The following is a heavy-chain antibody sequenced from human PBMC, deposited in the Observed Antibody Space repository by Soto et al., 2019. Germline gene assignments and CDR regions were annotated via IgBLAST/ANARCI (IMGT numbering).Heavy chain of an antibody. Sequence: HPGGSLRLSCAASGFTFSSYWMHWVRQAPGKGLVWVSRINSDGSSTSYADSVKGRFTISRDNAKSTLYLQMNGLRAEDTAVYYCARGYYDFWSGYLRRPMDVWGQGTTVTVSS. D-gene: IGHD3-3*01. CDR1: GFTFSSYW. J-gene: IGHJ6*02. CDR3: ARGYYDFWSGYLRRPMDV. CDR2: INSDGSST. V-gene: IGHV3-74*01.